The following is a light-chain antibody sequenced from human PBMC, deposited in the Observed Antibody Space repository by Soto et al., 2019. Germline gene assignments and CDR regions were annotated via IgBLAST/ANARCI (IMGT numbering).Light chain of an antibody. CDR3: QQYGNSPQT. CDR2: GAS. V-gene: IGKV3-20*01. CDR1: QSLSNNSY. Sequence: EIVLTQSPGTLSLSPGERATPSCGTIQSLSNNSYLAWYQQKPGQAPRLLIYGASSRATGIPNRFSGSGSGTDFTLTISRLEPEDFAVYYCQQYGNSPQTFGQGTKVDIK. J-gene: IGKJ1*01.